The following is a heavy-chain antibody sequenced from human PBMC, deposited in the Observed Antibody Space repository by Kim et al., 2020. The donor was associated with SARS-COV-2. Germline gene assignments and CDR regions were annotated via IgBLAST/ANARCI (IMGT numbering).Heavy chain of an antibody. D-gene: IGHD3-22*01. CDR3: ARDRVPYDSRGYPLAYYYAMDV. Sequence: SETLSLTCTVSGGSISSGNSYWSWIRQPPGKGLEWIGYIETGGSTNYNPSLKSRLTISEDTSKNQFSLKLRSVTAADTAVYYCARDRVPYDSRGYPLAYYYAMDVWGQGTTVPVSS. CDR1: GGSISSGNSY. V-gene: IGHV4-30-4*01. J-gene: IGHJ6*02. CDR2: IETGGST.